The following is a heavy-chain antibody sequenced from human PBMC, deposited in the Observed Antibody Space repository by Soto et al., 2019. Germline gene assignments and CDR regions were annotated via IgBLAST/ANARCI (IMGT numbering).Heavy chain of an antibody. CDR2: INPNSGGT. CDR3: AVRGVLPASSGMDT. CDR1: GYTFTGYY. J-gene: IGHJ6*02. V-gene: IGHV1-2*04. Sequence: ASVKVSCKASGYTFTGYYMHWVRQAPGQGLEWMRWINPNSGGTNYAQKFQGWVTMTRDTSISTAYMELSRLRSDDTAVYYCAVRGVLPASSGMDTWGQGTTLTVSS. D-gene: IGHD3-10*01.